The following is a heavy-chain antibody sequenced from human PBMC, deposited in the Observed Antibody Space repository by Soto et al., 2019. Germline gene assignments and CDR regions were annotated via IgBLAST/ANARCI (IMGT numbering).Heavy chain of an antibody. CDR2: VSISGST. J-gene: IGHJ3*02. V-gene: IGHV4-4*07. CDR1: GGSISTYY. Sequence: QVQLQESGPGLVKPSETLSLTCTVSGGSISTYYWNWIRQSAGKGLEWSGRVSISGSTNYHPSLKSRVAMSVDTSNNQFSLKVTSVTAADTAVYYCARGGRDGFDIWGQVTMFTVSS. CDR3: ARGGRDGFDI.